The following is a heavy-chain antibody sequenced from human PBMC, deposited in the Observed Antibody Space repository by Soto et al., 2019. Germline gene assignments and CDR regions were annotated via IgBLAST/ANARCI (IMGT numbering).Heavy chain of an antibody. Sequence: SETLSLTCSVSGGSISSSDHYWGWIRQPPGKGLEWIGTVYYRGTTYDNPSLKSRVTISVDTSKNQFFLEVTSVTAADTAIYYCARRRTTGDFDYWGQGTLVTVSS. V-gene: IGHV4-39*01. J-gene: IGHJ4*02. D-gene: IGHD1-1*01. CDR3: ARRRTTGDFDY. CDR2: VYYRGTT. CDR1: GGSISSSDHY.